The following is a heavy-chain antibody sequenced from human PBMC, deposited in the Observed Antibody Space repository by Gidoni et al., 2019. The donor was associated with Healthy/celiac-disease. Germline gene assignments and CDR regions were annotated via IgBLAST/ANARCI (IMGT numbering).Heavy chain of an antibody. CDR2: INPNSGGT. CDR3: ARDLVGVVPGRGRGMDV. V-gene: IGHV1-2*04. CDR1: GYTFTGYY. D-gene: IGHD3-3*01. Sequence: QVQLVQSGAEVKKPGASVKVSCKASGYTFTGYYMHWVRQAPGQGLEWMGWINPNSGGTNYAQKFQGWVTMTRDTSISTAYMELSRLRSDDTAVYYCARDLVGVVPGRGRGMDVWGQGTTVTVSS. J-gene: IGHJ6*02.